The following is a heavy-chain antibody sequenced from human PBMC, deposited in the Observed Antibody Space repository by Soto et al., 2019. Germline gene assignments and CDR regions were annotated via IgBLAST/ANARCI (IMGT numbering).Heavy chain of an antibody. Sequence: SVKVSCKASGGTFSSYTISWVRQAPGQGLEWMGRIIPILGIANYAQKFQGRVTITADKSTSTAYMELSSLRSEDTAVYYCARLLAVAGNNWFDTWGQGTLVTVSA. CDR1: GGTFSSYT. CDR3: ARLLAVAGNNWFDT. V-gene: IGHV1-69*02. D-gene: IGHD6-19*01. CDR2: IIPILGIA. J-gene: IGHJ5*02.